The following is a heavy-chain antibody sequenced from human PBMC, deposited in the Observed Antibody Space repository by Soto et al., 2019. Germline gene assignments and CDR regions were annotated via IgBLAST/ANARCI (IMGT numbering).Heavy chain of an antibody. V-gene: IGHV3-23*01. CDR1: GFTFTSHA. J-gene: IGHJ4*02. CDR2: ITPGGDNT. CDR3: AKNAGGTCSSRVDC. Sequence: EVQLLESPGGLVHPGGSLRLSCAASGFTFTSHAMNWVRQAPGKGLEWVSGITPGGDNTYYADSVKGRFTISRDNSKNTLYLQMNNLRAEDTELYYCAKNAGGTCSSRVDCWGQGTLVTVSS. D-gene: IGHD2-15*01.